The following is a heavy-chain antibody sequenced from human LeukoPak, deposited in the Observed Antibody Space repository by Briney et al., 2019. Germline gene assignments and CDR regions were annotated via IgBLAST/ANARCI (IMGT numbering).Heavy chain of an antibody. V-gene: IGHV1-69*05. CDR3: AGSFIVLMVYARDNWFDP. CDR2: IIPIFGTA. Sequence: SVKVSCKASGGTFSSYAISWVRQAPGQGLEGMGRIIPIFGTANYAQKFQGRVTITTDESTSTAYMELSSLRSEDTAVYYCAGSFIVLMVYARDNWFDPWGQGTLVTVSS. J-gene: IGHJ5*02. D-gene: IGHD2-8*01. CDR1: GGTFSSYA.